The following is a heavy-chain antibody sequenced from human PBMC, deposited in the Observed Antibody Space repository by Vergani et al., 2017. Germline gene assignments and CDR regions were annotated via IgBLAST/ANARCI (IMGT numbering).Heavy chain of an antibody. CDR3: ARVSGYCSSTSCSYMDV. V-gene: IGHV4-59*01. D-gene: IGHD2-2*03. J-gene: IGHJ6*03. CDR1: GGPISSYY. Sequence: QVQLQESGPGLVKPSETLSLTCTVSGGPISSYYWSWIRQPPGKGLEWIGYIYYSGSTNYNPSLKSRVTISVDTSKNQFSLKLSSVTAADTAVYYCARVSGYCSSTSCSYMDVWGKGTTVTVSS. CDR2: IYYSGST.